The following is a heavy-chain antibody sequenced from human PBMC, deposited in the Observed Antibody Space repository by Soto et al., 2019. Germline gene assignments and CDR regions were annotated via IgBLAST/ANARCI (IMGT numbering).Heavy chain of an antibody. CDR3: ARVRFPSAPRRPLDYYCMDV. CDR2: ISGGGGGR. CDR1: GFTFGSYA. V-gene: IGHV3-23*04. D-gene: IGHD6-6*01. J-gene: IGHJ6*03. Sequence: VELVESGGGLVQPGGSLRLSCAASGFTFGSYAMTWVRQAPGKGLGWVSGISGGGGGRYYSDSVEARFTISRHNPKKLLFLQTNTLRAQDTAVYFCARVRFPSAPRRPLDYYCMDVWGNGTTITVSS.